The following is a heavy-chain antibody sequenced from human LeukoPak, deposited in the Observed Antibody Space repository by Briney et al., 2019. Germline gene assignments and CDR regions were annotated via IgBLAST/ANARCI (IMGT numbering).Heavy chain of an antibody. CDR2: IKTDGSTT. CDR1: GFSFSRYW. CDR3: ARSGYTNGYLWGLDY. D-gene: IGHD5-18*01. Sequence: GGSLRLSCAASGFSFSRYWMHWVHQAPGEGLVWVSRIKTDGSTTSYADSVKGRCTTSRDNAENTLYLQMNSLRAEDTAVYYCARSGYTNGYLWGLDYWGQGALVTVSS. V-gene: IGHV3-74*01. J-gene: IGHJ4*02.